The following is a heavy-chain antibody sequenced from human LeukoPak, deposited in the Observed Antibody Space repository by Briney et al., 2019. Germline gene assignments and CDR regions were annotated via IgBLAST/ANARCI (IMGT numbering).Heavy chain of an antibody. V-gene: IGHV1-46*01. CDR2: INPSSGAT. Sequence: ASVKVYCKASGYSLVSYYMLWVPQDSGQRLEWNTIINPSSGATNNAQKFQGRVTMTRDTSTSTVYMELSSLRSEDTAIYYCARAAGAPGGSFFDYWGQGTLVTVSS. CDR1: GYSLVSYY. J-gene: IGHJ4*02. D-gene: IGHD6-13*01. CDR3: ARAAGAPGGSFFDY.